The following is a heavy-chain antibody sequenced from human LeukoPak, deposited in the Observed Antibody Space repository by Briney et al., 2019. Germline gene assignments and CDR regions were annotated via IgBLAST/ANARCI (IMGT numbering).Heavy chain of an antibody. D-gene: IGHD3-10*01. CDR1: GFNFSTYA. V-gene: IGHV3-23*01. CDR2: INAGGTNT. CDR3: ANGESPDY. J-gene: IGHJ4*02. Sequence: GGSLRLSCIASGFNFSTYAMTWVRQPPGKGLQWVSTINAGGTNTKYADSVKGRFTISRDSSKSTLYLQMNSLRVEDTAVYYCANGESPDYWGQGTLVTVSS.